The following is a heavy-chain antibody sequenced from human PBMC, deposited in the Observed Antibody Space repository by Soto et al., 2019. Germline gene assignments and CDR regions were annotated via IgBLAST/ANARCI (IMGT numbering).Heavy chain of an antibody. CDR1: GYTYTGYY. V-gene: IGHV1-2*04. CDR3: ARTGYSYGFDGMDV. J-gene: IGHJ6*02. CDR2: INPNSGGT. Sequence: SVKVSCKDSGYTYTGYYMHWVRQAPGQGLEWMGWINPNSGGTNYAQKFQGWVTMTRDTSISTAYMELSRLRSDDTAVYYCARTGYSYGFDGMDVWGQGTTVTV. D-gene: IGHD5-18*01.